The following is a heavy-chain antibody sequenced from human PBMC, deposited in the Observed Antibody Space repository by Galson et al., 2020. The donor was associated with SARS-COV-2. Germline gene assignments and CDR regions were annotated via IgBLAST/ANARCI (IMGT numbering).Heavy chain of an antibody. CDR3: AGNIVVGPAASYYYYGMDV. D-gene: IGHD2-2*01. CDR2: IYYSGST. V-gene: IGHV4-39*01. CDR1: GGSISSSSYY. J-gene: IGHJ6*02. Sequence: SETLSLTCTVSGGSISSSSYYWGWIRQPPGKGLEWIGSIYYSGSTYYNPSLKSRVTISVDTSKNQFSLKLSSVTAADTAVYYCAGNIVVGPAASYYYYGMDVWGQWTTVAVSS.